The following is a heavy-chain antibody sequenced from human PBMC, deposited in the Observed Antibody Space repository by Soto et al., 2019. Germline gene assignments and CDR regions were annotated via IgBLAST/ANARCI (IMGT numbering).Heavy chain of an antibody. J-gene: IGHJ6*04. V-gene: IGHV3-15*01. CDR1: GFTFSNAW. CDR2: IKSKTDGGTT. D-gene: IGHD3-3*01. Sequence: PGGSLRLSCAASGFTFSNAWMSWVRQAPGKGLEWVGRIKSKTDGGTTDYAAPVKGRFTISRDDSKNTLYLQMNSLKTEDTAVYYCTTLPLITIFGVVNYYGMDVWGKGTTVTVSS. CDR3: TTLPLITIFGVVNYYGMDV.